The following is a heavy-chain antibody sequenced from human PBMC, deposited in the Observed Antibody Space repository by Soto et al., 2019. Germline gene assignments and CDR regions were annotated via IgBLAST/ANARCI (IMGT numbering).Heavy chain of an antibody. Sequence: ASVKVSCKTSGYTFSNYGITWVRQAPGQPLGWLGWISLYSDGTNYAQKFQGRVSMTTDTSTTTAYMELRSLRSDDTAVYYCARVVPGAEDWLGPWGQGTLVTVYS. V-gene: IGHV1-18*01. CDR1: GYTFSNYG. CDR3: ARVVPGAEDWLGP. J-gene: IGHJ5*02. CDR2: ISLYSDGT. D-gene: IGHD2-2*01.